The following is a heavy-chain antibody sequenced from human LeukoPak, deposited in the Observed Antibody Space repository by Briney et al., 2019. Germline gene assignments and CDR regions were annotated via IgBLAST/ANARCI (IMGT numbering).Heavy chain of an antibody. CDR1: GFTFTSSA. Sequence: SVKVSCKASGFTFTSSAMQWVRQARGQRLEWIGWIVVGSGNTNYAQKFQERVTITRDMSTSTAYKELSSLRSEDTAVYYCAAEGLVQLERRVNYYYYGMDVWGQGTTVTVSS. CDR2: IVVGSGNT. D-gene: IGHD1-1*01. J-gene: IGHJ6*02. CDR3: AAEGLVQLERRVNYYYYGMDV. V-gene: IGHV1-58*02.